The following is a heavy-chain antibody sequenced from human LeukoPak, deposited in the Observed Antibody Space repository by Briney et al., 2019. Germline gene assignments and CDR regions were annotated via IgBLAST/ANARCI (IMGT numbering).Heavy chain of an antibody. CDR1: GFTFSSYG. D-gene: IGHD6-6*01. CDR2: ISGGGGNT. V-gene: IGHV3-23*01. CDR3: AKDYDSSSTNWFDP. Sequence: GGSLRLSCAASGFTFSSYGMTWVRQAPGKGLEWVSAISGGGGNTYYADSVKGRFTISRDNSKNTLYLQINSLRAEDTAVYYCAKDYDSSSTNWFDPWGQGTLVTASS. J-gene: IGHJ5*02.